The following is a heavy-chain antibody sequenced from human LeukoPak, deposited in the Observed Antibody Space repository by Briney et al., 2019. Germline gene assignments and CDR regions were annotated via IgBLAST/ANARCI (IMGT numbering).Heavy chain of an antibody. J-gene: IGHJ6*03. Sequence: GGSLRLSCVASGFTFSSVALSWVRQAPGKGLEWVSSITGSGDSTYHADSVKGRFTISRDNSKNTLYLQMDNLRAEDTAIYYCAKGAYSNSLYYMDVWGKGTPVTVSS. V-gene: IGHV3-23*01. CDR2: ITGSGDST. D-gene: IGHD4-11*01. CDR3: AKGAYSNSLYYMDV. CDR1: GFTFSSVA.